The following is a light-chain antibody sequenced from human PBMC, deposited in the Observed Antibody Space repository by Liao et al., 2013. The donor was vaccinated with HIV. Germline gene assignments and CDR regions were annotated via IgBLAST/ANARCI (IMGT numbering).Light chain of an antibody. CDR2: QDT. J-gene: IGLJ3*02. CDR1: KLGHKS. V-gene: IGLV3-1*01. CDR3: QAWDSSTWV. Sequence: SYELTQPPSVSVSPGQTATITCSGDKLGHKSVCWYQQKPGQSPVVAIYQDTKRTSGIPERFSGSNSGNTATLTITGTQAMDEAAYYCQAWDSSTWVFGGGARLTVL.